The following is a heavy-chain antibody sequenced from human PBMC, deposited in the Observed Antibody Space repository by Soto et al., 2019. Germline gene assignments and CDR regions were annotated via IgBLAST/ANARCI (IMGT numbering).Heavy chain of an antibody. CDR3: AALRVGYCSSTSCNNFDY. V-gene: IGHV1-58*01. Sequence: GASVKVSCKASGFTFTSSAVQWVRQARGQRLEWIGWIVVGNGNTNYAQKFQERVTITRDMSTSTAYMELSSLRSEDTAVYYCAALRVGYCSSTSCNNFDYWGQGTLVTVSS. D-gene: IGHD2-2*02. CDR2: IVVGNGNT. CDR1: GFTFTSSA. J-gene: IGHJ4*02.